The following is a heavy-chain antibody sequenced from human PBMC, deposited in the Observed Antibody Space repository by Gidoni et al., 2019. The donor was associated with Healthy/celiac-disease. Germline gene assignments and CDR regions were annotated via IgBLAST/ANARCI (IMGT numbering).Heavy chain of an antibody. CDR2: ISGSGGST. J-gene: IGHJ3*02. D-gene: IGHD3-22*01. Sequence: EVQLLESGGGLVQPGGSLRLSCAASGFPFSRYAMSWVRQAPGKGLEWVSAISGSGGSTYYADSVKGRFTISRDNSKNTLYLQMNSLRAEDTAVYYCAKLATMIVVVIGAFDIWGQGTMVTVSS. V-gene: IGHV3-23*01. CDR1: GFPFSRYA. CDR3: AKLATMIVVVIGAFDI.